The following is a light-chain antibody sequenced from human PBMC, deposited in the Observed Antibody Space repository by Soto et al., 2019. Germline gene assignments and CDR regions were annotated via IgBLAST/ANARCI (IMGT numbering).Light chain of an antibody. CDR3: QTWRTDIVV. Sequence: QPVLTQSPSASASLGASVKLTSTLSSGHSSYAIAWHQQQPEKGPRYLMKLNSDGSHSKGDGIPDRFSGSSSGAERYLTISSLQSEDEADYFCQTWRTDIVVFGGGTKLTVL. CDR2: LNSDGSH. J-gene: IGLJ2*01. CDR1: SGHSSYA. V-gene: IGLV4-69*01.